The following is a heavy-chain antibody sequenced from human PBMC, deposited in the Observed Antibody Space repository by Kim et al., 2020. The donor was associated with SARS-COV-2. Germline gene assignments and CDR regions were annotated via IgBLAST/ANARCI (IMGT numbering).Heavy chain of an antibody. Sequence: GGSLRLSCAASGFTFSSAWMSWVRQAPGKGLEWVGRVKSKTAGGTADCAAPVKGRFSISRDDSKNTLYLQMNSLKSEDTAVYYCSTEALGTWGQGTLVTVSS. D-gene: IGHD1-1*01. V-gene: IGHV3-15*01. CDR3: STEALGT. CDR2: VKSKTAGGTA. CDR1: GFTFSSAW. J-gene: IGHJ4*02.